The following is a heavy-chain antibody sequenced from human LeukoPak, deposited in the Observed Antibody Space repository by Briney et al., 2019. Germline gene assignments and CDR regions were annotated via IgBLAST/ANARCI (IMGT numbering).Heavy chain of an antibody. J-gene: IGHJ4*02. CDR2: INQDGSEK. Sequence: GGSLRLSCAASGFTFSNYWMSWVRQAPGKGLEWVANINQDGSEKYYVGSVKGRFTISRDNAKNPLYLQMNSLSAEDTAVYYCARGYRLNWGQGALVTVSS. CDR1: GFTFSNYW. D-gene: IGHD3-16*01. CDR3: ARGYRLN. V-gene: IGHV3-7*01.